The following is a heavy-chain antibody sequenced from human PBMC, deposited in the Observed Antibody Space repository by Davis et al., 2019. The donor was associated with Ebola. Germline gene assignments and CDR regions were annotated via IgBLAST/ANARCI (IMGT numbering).Heavy chain of an antibody. CDR2: IKSKTDGGTT. J-gene: IGHJ6*02. CDR1: GFTFSNAW. V-gene: IGHV3-15*01. Sequence: GGSLRLSCAASGFTFSNAWMSWVRQAPGKGLEWVGRIKSKTDGGTTDYAAPVKGRFTISRDDSKNTLYLQMNSLKTEDTAVYYCTTVPRVYYDSSGYYYYYYGMDVWGQGTTVTVSS. D-gene: IGHD3-22*01. CDR3: TTVPRVYYDSSGYYYYYYGMDV.